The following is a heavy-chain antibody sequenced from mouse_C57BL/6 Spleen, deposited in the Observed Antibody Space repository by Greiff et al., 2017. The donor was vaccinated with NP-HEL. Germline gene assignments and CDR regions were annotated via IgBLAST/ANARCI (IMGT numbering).Heavy chain of an antibody. CDR2: INPSNGGT. CDR3: ARTTVVATNFDY. CDR1: GYTFTSYW. V-gene: IGHV1-53*01. J-gene: IGHJ2*01. Sequence: VQLQQSGTELVEPGASVKLSCKASGYTFTSYWMHWVKQRPGQGLEWIGNINPSNGGTNYNEKFKSKATLTVDKSSSTAYMQLSSLTSEDSAVYYWARTTVVATNFDYWGQGTTLTVSS. D-gene: IGHD1-1*01.